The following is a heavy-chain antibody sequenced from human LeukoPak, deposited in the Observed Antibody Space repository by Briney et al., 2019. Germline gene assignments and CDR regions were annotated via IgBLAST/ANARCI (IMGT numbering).Heavy chain of an antibody. CDR2: ISQAGSAK. J-gene: IGHJ3*01. CDR1: GSSFDSHY. Sequence: GGSLRLSCTASGSSFDSHYMSWVRQALGKGLEWVAAISQAGSAKYYVDSVKGRFTISRDNAKNSLHVQMNSLRVEDTAVYYCARLQSYAFALWGQGTAVTVSA. D-gene: IGHD4-11*01. V-gene: IGHV3-7*01. CDR3: ARLQSYAFAL.